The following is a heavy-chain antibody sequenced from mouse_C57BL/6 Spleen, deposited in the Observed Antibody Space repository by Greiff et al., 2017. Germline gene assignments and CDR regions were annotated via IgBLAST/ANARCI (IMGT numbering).Heavy chain of an antibody. CDR1: GYTFTDYN. Sequence: EVMLVESGPELVKPGASVKMSCKASGYTFTDYNMHWVKQSHGKSLEWIGYINPNNGGTSYNQKFKGKATLTVNKSSSTAYMELRSLTSEDSAVYYCARGDYYGSPVYFDYWGQGTTLTVSS. CDR2: INPNNGGT. CDR3: ARGDYYGSPVYFDY. D-gene: IGHD1-1*01. V-gene: IGHV1-22*01. J-gene: IGHJ2*01.